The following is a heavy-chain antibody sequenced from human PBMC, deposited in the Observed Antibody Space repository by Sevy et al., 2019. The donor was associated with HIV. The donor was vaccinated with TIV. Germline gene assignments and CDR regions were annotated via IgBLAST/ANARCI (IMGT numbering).Heavy chain of an antibody. CDR1: GGSFSGYY. Sequence: PETLSLTCAVYGGSFSGYYWSWIRQPPGKGLEWIGEINHSGSTNYNPSLKSRVTISVDTSKNQFSLKLSSVTAADTAVYYCASSGFLEKSGMDVWGQGTTVTVSS. CDR3: ASSGFLEKSGMDV. D-gene: IGHD3-3*01. J-gene: IGHJ6*02. CDR2: INHSGST. V-gene: IGHV4-34*01.